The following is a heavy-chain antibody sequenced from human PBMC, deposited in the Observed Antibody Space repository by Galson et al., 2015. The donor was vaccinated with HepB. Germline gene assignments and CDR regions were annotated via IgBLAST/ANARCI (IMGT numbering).Heavy chain of an antibody. Sequence: SLRLSCAASGFTFSNYGMHWVRQAPGKGLEWVAVISYDGSNKYYADSVKGRFTISRDNSKNTLFLQLNSLRADDTAVYYCAREDNWNYWVYWGQGTLVTVSS. V-gene: IGHV3-30*03. J-gene: IGHJ4*02. CDR2: ISYDGSNK. D-gene: IGHD1-7*01. CDR1: GFTFSNYG. CDR3: AREDNWNYWVY.